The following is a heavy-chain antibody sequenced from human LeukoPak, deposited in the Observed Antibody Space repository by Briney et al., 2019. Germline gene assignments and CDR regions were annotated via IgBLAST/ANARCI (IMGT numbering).Heavy chain of an antibody. D-gene: IGHD2-2*01. CDR3: ATDSIGPATGFDY. Sequence: GRSLTLSCAASGFTFSAYGMHWVRQAPGKGLEWVAVIWSDGGKSYNSDSVKGRFTISRDNSKNTLYLQMNSLRADDTAVYYCATDSIGPATGFDYWGQGTLVTVSS. CDR1: GFTFSAYG. V-gene: IGHV3-33*01. CDR2: IWSDGGKS. J-gene: IGHJ4*02.